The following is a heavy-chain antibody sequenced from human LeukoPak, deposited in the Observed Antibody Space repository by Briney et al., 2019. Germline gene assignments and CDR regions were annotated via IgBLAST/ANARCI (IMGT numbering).Heavy chain of an antibody. J-gene: IGHJ6*04. CDR3: AELGITMIGGV. V-gene: IGHV3-20*04. CDR2: INWNGDST. D-gene: IGHD3-10*02. Sequence: GGSLRLSCAASRFTFDDCAMSWVRQAPGKGLEWVSGINWNGDSTGYADSVKGRFTISRDNAKNSLYLQMNSLRAEDTAVYYCAELGITMIGGVWGKGTTVTISS. CDR1: RFTFDDCA.